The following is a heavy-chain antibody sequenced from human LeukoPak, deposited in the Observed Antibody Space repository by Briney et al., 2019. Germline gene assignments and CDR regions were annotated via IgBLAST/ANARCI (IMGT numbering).Heavy chain of an antibody. D-gene: IGHD5-18*01. CDR2: INSDGSST. Sequence: GGSLRLSCAASGFTFRSYWMHWVRQAPGKGLVWVSRINSDGSSTSYADSVKGRFTISRDNAKNTLYLQMNSLRAEDTAVYYCARGVGYSYGTGVDYWGQGTLVTVSS. V-gene: IGHV3-74*01. CDR1: GFTFRSYW. J-gene: IGHJ4*02. CDR3: ARGVGYSYGTGVDY.